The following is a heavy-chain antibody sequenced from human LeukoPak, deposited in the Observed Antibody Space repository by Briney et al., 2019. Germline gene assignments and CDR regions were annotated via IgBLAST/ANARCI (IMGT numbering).Heavy chain of an antibody. Sequence: GGSLRLSCAASGFTFSSYSMNWVRQAPGKGLEWVGFIRSKAYGATTEYAASLKDRFTISRDDSKSIAYLQVNSLKTEDTAVYYCTRILLKWELPGSDAFDIWGEGTMVTVSS. CDR2: IRSKAYGATT. D-gene: IGHD1-26*01. CDR3: TRILLKWELPGSDAFDI. J-gene: IGHJ3*02. V-gene: IGHV3-49*04. CDR1: GFTFSSYS.